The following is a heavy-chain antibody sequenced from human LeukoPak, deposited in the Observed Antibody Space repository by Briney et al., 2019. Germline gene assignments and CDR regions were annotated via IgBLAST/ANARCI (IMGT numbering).Heavy chain of an antibody. CDR3: ARPSEETAVAAMGINYYYYYGMDV. CDR1: GGTFSSYA. D-gene: IGHD2-15*01. J-gene: IGHJ6*02. CDR2: IIPILGIA. Sequence: ASVKVSCKASGGTFSSYAISWVRQAPGQGLEWMGRIIPILGIANYAQKFQGRVTITADKSTSTAYMELSSLRSEDTAVYYCARPSEETAVAAMGINYYYYYGMDVWGQGTTVTVSS. V-gene: IGHV1-69*04.